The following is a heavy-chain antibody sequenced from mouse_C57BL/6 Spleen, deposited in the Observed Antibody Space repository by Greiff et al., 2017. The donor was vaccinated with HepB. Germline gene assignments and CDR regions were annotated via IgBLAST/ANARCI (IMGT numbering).Heavy chain of an antibody. V-gene: IGHV1-15*01. CDR2: IDPETGGT. Sequence: QVQLQQSGAELVRPGASVTLSCKASGYTFTDYEMHWVKQTPVHGLEWIGAIDPETGGTAYNQKFKGKAILTADKSSSTAYMDLRSLTSEDSAVYYCTRGSLTFYYFDYWGQGTTLTVSS. CDR1: GYTFTDYE. D-gene: IGHD1-3*01. CDR3: TRGSLTFYYFDY. J-gene: IGHJ2*01.